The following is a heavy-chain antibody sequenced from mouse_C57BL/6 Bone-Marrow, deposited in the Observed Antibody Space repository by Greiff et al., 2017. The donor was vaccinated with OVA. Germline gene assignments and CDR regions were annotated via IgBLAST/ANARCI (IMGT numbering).Heavy chain of an antibody. CDR3: ARGDWDYFDY. CDR1: GYTFTDYY. CDR2: IYPGSGNT. D-gene: IGHD4-1*01. V-gene: IGHV1-84*01. J-gene: IGHJ2*01. Sequence: QVQLQQSGPELVKPGASVKISCKASGYTFTDYYINWVKQRPGQGLEWLGWIYPGSGNTKYNEKFKGKATLTVDTSSSTAYMQLSSLTSEDSAVYFCARGDWDYFDYWGQGTTLTVSS.